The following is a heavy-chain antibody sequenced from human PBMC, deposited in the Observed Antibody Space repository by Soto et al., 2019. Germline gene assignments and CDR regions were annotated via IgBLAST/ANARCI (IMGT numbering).Heavy chain of an antibody. D-gene: IGHD3-10*01. CDR1: GFTFNNYG. CDR3: ARRGSPTHCVDN. Sequence: QVQLVGSGGGVVQPGRSLSLSCAASGFTFNNYGMHWVRQAPGKGLEWVAVIWSDGSNKKYADSVKGRFTISRDNSKNTLSLQMNSLRAEDTAVYYCARRGSPTHCVDNWGQGTLVTVSS. CDR2: IWSDGSNK. V-gene: IGHV3-33*01. J-gene: IGHJ4*02.